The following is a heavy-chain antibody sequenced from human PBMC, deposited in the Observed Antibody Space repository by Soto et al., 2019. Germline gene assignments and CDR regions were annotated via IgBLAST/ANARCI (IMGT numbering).Heavy chain of an antibody. CDR2: IYPSDSDT. CDR1: GYSFIDYW. Sequence: GESLKISCKGSGYSFIDYWIGWVRQMPGKGLEWMGMIYPSDSDTRYSPSFQGQVTISADKSISTAYLQWSCLKASDTAMYYCARRNGQDYHYGMDVWGQGTTVTVSS. J-gene: IGHJ6*02. D-gene: IGHD2-8*01. V-gene: IGHV5-51*01. CDR3: ARRNGQDYHYGMDV.